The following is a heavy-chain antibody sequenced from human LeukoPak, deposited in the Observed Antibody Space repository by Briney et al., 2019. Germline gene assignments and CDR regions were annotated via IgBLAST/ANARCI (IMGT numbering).Heavy chain of an antibody. CDR1: GFTFTSYS. J-gene: IGHJ4*02. Sequence: KPGGSLRLSCAVSGFTFTSYSMNRVRQAPGKGLEWVSSISSSSSYKYYADSVKGRFTISRDNAKNSLYLQMNSLRAEDTAVYYCARGGSGWYIDYWGQGTLVTVSS. CDR3: ARGGSGWYIDY. CDR2: ISSSSSYK. D-gene: IGHD6-19*01. V-gene: IGHV3-21*01.